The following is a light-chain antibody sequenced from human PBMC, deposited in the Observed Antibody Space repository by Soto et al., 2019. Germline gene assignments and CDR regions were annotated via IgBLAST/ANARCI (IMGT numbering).Light chain of an antibody. CDR3: QQYANSPPT. J-gene: IGKJ1*01. V-gene: IGKV3-20*01. CDR2: GAS. CDR1: QSVSSRY. Sequence: EIVLTQSPGTLSLSPGERATLSCRASQSVSSRYLAGYQQKPGQAPRLLIYGASSRATGIPDRFSGSGSGTDVTLTISRLEPEDFAVYYCQQYANSPPTFGQGTKVEIK.